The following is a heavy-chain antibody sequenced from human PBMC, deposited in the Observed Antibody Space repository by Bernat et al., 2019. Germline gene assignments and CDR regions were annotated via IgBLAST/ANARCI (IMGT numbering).Heavy chain of an antibody. CDR2: IYYSGSP. Sequence: QLQLQESGPGLVKPSETLSLTCTVSGASISSSNYYWGWIRQPPGKGLEWIGSIYYSGSPYSNPPLKSRVTISVDTSRNQFSLKMSSATAADAALSSCARHADTDPHVTAFDIWGQGTMVPVSS. V-gene: IGHV4-39*01. J-gene: IGHJ3*02. CDR1: GASISSSNYY. CDR3: ARHADTDPHVTAFDI.